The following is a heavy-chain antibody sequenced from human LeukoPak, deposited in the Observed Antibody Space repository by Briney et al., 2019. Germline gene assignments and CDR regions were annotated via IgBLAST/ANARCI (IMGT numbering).Heavy chain of an antibody. V-gene: IGHV3-64D*06. D-gene: IGHD3-22*01. J-gene: IGHJ4*02. CDR2: ISSNGDNT. CDR3: AKGSSGYYYYFES. Sequence: PGGSLRLSCSASGFTFSDYAMHWVRQALGMGLEYVSAISSNGDNTYYADSVKGRFTISRDNSKNTLYLQMSSLRTDDTAVYYCAKGSSGYYYYFESWGQGTLVTVSS. CDR1: GFTFSDYA.